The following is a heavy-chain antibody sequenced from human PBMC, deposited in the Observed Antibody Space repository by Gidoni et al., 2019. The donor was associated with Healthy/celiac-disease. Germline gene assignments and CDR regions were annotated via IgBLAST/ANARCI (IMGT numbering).Heavy chain of an antibody. CDR1: GGTFSSYA. CDR3: ASGLDCSSTSCYSDYYYMDV. CDR2: IIPIFGTA. D-gene: IGHD2-2*01. V-gene: IGHV1-69*06. J-gene: IGHJ6*03. Sequence: QVQLVQSGAEVKKPGSSVKVSCKASGGTFSSYAISWVRQAPGQGLEWMGGIIPIFGTANYAQKFQGRVTITADKSTSTAYMELSSLRSEDTAVYYCASGLDCSSTSCYSDYYYMDVWGKGTTVTVSS.